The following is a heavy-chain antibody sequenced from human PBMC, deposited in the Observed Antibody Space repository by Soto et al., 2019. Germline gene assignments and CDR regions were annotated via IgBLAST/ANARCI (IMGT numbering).Heavy chain of an antibody. V-gene: IGHV1-46*01. CDR3: AKDRRVRIAVAGHYFDY. CDR1: GYTLTSFY. CDR2: INPSGGGT. J-gene: IGHJ4*02. Sequence: ASVKVSCKASGYTLTSFYMHWVRQAPGQGLEWMGIINPSGGGTAYTQKFQGRVTMTKNTLYLQMNSLRAEDTAVYYCAKDRRVRIAVAGHYFDYWGQGTLVTVSS. D-gene: IGHD6-19*01.